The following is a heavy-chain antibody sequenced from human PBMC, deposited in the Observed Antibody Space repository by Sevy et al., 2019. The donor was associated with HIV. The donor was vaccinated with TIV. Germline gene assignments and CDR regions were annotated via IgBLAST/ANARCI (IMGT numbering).Heavy chain of an antibody. Sequence: QLGGSLRLSCAVSGFTFNTYNMNWVRQAPGKGLEWVSYISYTSTTIYYADSVRGRFTISRDNAKNTLYLQMNSLRDEDTAVYYCASSDATSRFGYYYFAMDFWGHGTSVTVSS. J-gene: IGHJ6*02. CDR2: ISYTSTTI. CDR3: ASSDATSRFGYYYFAMDF. CDR1: GFTFNTYN. D-gene: IGHD3-22*01. V-gene: IGHV3-48*02.